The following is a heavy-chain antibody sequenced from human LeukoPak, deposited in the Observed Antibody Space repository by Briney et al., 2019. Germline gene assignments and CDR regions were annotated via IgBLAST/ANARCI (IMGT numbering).Heavy chain of an antibody. CDR1: GFTFSSYE. V-gene: IGHV3-7*04. CDR3: VRAHHPGGWFGP. Sequence: GGSLRLSCAASGFTFSSYEMNWVRQAPGKGLGWVASINQDGGEIHYVDSVKGRFTISRDNAKNSLYLQMNSLTAEDTAVHYCVRAHHPGGWFGPWGQGTLVTVSS. CDR2: INQDGGEI. J-gene: IGHJ5*02. D-gene: IGHD3-10*01.